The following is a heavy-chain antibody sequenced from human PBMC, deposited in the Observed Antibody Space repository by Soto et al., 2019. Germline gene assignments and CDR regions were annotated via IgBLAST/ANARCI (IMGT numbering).Heavy chain of an antibody. V-gene: IGHV3-74*01. CDR3: ASDLSGRADV. CDR1: GFTFSSYW. J-gene: IGHJ6*02. D-gene: IGHD3-10*01. Sequence: GGSLRLSCAASGFTFSSYWMHWVRQAPGKGLVWVSRMNEDGGTTDYADSVKGRFTISRDNAKNTLYLQMNSLRVEDTTVYYCASDLSGRADVWGQGTTVTVSS. CDR2: MNEDGGTT.